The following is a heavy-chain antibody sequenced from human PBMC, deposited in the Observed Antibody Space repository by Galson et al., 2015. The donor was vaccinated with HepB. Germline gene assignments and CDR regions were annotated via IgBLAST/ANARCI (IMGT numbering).Heavy chain of an antibody. Sequence: QSGAEVKKPGESLKISCKGFGNRFSTYWIAWVRQMPGKGLESMGIIFPDDSNTRYNPSFQGQVTISADKSINSVYLQWSSLEASDTAMYYCAANRAGSAFDYWGQGTLVTVSS. CDR1: GNRFSTYW. CDR2: IFPDDSNT. J-gene: IGHJ4*02. V-gene: IGHV5-51*01. CDR3: AANRAGSAFDY. D-gene: IGHD6-19*01.